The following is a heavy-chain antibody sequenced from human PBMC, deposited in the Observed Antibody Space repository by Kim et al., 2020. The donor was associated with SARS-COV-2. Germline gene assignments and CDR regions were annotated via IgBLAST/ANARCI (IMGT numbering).Heavy chain of an antibody. CDR3: ARDKWRPPGDYYDSSGGEYYFDY. D-gene: IGHD3-22*01. CDR1: GGSISSYY. V-gene: IGHV4-59*13. Sequence: SETLSLTCTVSGGSISSYYWSWIRQPPGKGLEWIGYIYYSGSTNYNPSLKSRVTISVDTSKNQFSLKLSSVTAADTAVYYCARDKWRPPGDYYDSSGGEYYFDYWGQGTLVTVSS. J-gene: IGHJ4*02. CDR2: IYYSGST.